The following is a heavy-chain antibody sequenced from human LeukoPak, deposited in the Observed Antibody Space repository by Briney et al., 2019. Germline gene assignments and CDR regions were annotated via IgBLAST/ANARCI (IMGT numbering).Heavy chain of an antibody. CDR2: IKEDGSEK. D-gene: IGHD3-9*01. Sequence: GGSLRLSCAASGFTFSSYWMSWVRQAPGKGLEWVANIKEDGSEKYYVDSVKGRFTISRDNAKNSLYLQMNRLRAEDTAVYYCAREGRYFDWTLRGFDYWGQGTLVTVSS. CDR3: AREGRYFDWTLRGFDY. CDR1: GFTFSSYW. V-gene: IGHV3-7*01. J-gene: IGHJ4*02.